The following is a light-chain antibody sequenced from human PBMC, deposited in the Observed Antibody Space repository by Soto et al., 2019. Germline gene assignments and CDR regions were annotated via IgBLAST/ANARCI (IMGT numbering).Light chain of an antibody. CDR1: QNVNTN. V-gene: IGKV1-39*01. CDR3: QQSYRTSIT. CDR2: GAS. J-gene: IGKJ5*01. Sequence: DIQMTQSPSSLSASVGDRVTITCRASQNVNTNVNWYQHKPGKAPTLLIYGASTLQSGVPSRFSGGGSGRDLPRTISSLQPEDFAAYYCQQSYRTSITFGLGTRLDIK.